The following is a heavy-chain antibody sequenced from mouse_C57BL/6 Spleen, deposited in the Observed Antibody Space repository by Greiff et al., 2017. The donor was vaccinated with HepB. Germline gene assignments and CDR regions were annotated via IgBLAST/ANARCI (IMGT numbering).Heavy chain of an antibody. D-gene: IGHD1-1*01. V-gene: IGHV5-12*01. CDR3: ARQGYGSSLAWFAY. CDR2: ISNGGGST. CDR1: GFTFSDYY. Sequence: EVKVVESGGGLVQPGGSLKLSCAASGFTFSDYYMYWVRQTPEKRLEWVAYISNGGGSTYYPDTVKGRFTISRDNAKNTLYLQMSRLKSEDTAMYYCARQGYGSSLAWFAYWGQGTLVTVSA. J-gene: IGHJ3*01.